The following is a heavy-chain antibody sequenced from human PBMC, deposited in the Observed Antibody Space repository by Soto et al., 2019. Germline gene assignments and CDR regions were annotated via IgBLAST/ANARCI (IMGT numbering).Heavy chain of an antibody. CDR1: GGSVCSGSYN. J-gene: IGHJ5*02. D-gene: IGHD1-26*01. CDR3: AREEGPPGFPIGWFDP. Sequence: PSVTLSLTCTVSGGSVCSGSYNWSWIRQPQGKGLEWLGYIYYSGSTNYNPSLKRRVTISVDTSKNLFALMLSSVTAADTAVYYCAREEGPPGFPIGWFDPSGQATSLTF. CDR2: IYYSGST. V-gene: IGHV4-61*01.